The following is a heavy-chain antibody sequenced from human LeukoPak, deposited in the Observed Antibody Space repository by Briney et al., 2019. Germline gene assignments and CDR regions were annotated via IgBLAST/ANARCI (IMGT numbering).Heavy chain of an antibody. CDR3: ARKVRYGSGSYYDY. CDR1: GGSISSGGYY. J-gene: IGHJ4*02. Sequence: ASETLSLTCTVSGGSISSGGYYWSWIRRPPGKGLEWIGSIYYSGSTYYNPSLKSRVTISVDTSKNQFSLKLSSVTAADTAVYYCARKVRYGSGSYYDYWGQGTLVTVSS. CDR2: IYYSGST. D-gene: IGHD3-10*01. V-gene: IGHV4-39*01.